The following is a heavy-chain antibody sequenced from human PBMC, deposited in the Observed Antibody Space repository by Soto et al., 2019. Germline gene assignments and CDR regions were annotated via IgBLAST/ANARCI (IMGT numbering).Heavy chain of an antibody. CDR1: GGSISSYY. CDR2: IYYSGST. CDR3: ATITASGFDY. D-gene: IGHD5-18*01. V-gene: IGHV4-59*01. Sequence: PSETLSLTCTVPGGSISSYYWSWIRQPPGKGLEWIGYIYYSGSTNYNPSLKSRVTISVDTSKNQFSLKLSSVTAADTAVYYCATITASGFDYWGQGTLVTVSS. J-gene: IGHJ4*02.